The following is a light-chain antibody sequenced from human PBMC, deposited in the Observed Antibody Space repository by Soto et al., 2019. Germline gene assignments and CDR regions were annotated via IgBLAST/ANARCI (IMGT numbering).Light chain of an antibody. J-gene: IGLJ1*01. Sequence: QSVLTQPPSASGSPGQSVTISCTGTSGDVGGYDYVSWYQQHPGKAPKLMIYEVNKRPSGVPDRFSGSKSGSTASLTVSGLQAEDEADYYCSSYAGSSTYVFGTGTKGTVL. CDR2: EVN. V-gene: IGLV2-8*01. CDR1: SGDVGGYDY. CDR3: SSYAGSSTYV.